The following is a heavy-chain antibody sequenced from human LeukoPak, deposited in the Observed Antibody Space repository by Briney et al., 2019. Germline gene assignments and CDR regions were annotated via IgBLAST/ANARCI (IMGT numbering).Heavy chain of an antibody. CDR3: ASAQETAMGNGFHY. D-gene: IGHD5-18*01. CDR2: IIPIFGTA. CDR1: GGTFSSYA. V-gene: IGHV1-69*05. J-gene: IGHJ4*02. Sequence: ASVKVSCKASGGTFSSYAISWVRQAPGQGLEWMGGIIPIFGTANYAQKFQGRVTITTDESTSTAYMELSGLRSEDTAVYYCASAQETAMGNGFHYWGQGTLVTVSS.